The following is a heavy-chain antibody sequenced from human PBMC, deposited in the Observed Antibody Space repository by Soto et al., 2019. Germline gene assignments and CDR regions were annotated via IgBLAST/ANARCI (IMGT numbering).Heavy chain of an antibody. D-gene: IGHD3-10*01. CDR1: GGSFSGYY. CDR2: INHSGST. Sequence: LSLTCAVYGGSFSGYYWSWIRQPPGKGLEWIGEINHSGSTNYNPSLKSRVTISVDTSKNQFSLKLSSVTAADTAVYYCARGRGVGSATFDYWGQGTLVTVSS. CDR3: ARGRGVGSATFDY. J-gene: IGHJ4*02. V-gene: IGHV4-34*01.